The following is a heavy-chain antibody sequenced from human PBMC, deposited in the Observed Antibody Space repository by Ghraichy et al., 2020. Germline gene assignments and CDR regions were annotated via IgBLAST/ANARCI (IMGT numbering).Heavy chain of an antibody. Sequence: LSLTCAASGFSFSSTAMSWVRQAPGRGLEWLSGISGSGDKTHYADSVKGRFVISRDNSKNTLYLQTSSLRAEDTAVYYCAKDFTGSFYGGQGTLVTVSS. CDR2: ISGSGDKT. CDR3: AKDFTGSFY. CDR1: GFSFSSTA. D-gene: IGHD1-26*01. V-gene: IGHV3-23*01. J-gene: IGHJ4*02.